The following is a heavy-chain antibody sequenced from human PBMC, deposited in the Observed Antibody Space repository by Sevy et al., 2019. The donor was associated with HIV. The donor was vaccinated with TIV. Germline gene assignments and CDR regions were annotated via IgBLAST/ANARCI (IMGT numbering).Heavy chain of an antibody. CDR2: IYYRGST. D-gene: IGHD6-6*01. CDR1: AGSISSYY. J-gene: IGHJ2*01. CDR3: ATSIAARIYWSFDL. V-gene: IGHV4-59*01. Sequence: SETLSLTCTVSAGSISSYYWTWIRQSPGKGLEWSGNIYYRGSTNYNPSLKSRVTISVDTSKNQFSLKLSSVTAADTAVYYCATSIAARIYWSFDLWGRGALVTVSS.